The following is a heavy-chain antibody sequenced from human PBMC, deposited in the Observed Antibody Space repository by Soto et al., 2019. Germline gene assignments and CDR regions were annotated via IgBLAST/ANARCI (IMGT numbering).Heavy chain of an antibody. V-gene: IGHV4-59*01. CDR1: GGSIISYY. J-gene: IGHJ5*02. D-gene: IGHD3-3*01. CDR2: IYYSGST. CDR3: ARALEYYDFWSGYGPYNWFDP. Sequence: PSETLSLTCTVSGGSIISYYWSWSRQPPGKGLEWIGYIYYSGSTNYNPSLKSRVTISVDTSKNQFSLKLSSVTAADTAVYYCARALEYYDFWSGYGPYNWFDPWGQGTLVTVSS.